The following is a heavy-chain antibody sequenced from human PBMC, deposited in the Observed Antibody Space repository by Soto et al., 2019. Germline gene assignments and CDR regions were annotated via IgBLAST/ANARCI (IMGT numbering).Heavy chain of an antibody. J-gene: IGHJ1*01. CDR2: FYSGGST. V-gene: IGHV3-66*01. CDR1: GFTVSSNY. CDR3: ARSQGYCSGGSRYLEYFYH. D-gene: IGHD2-15*01. Sequence: GGSLRLSCAASGFTVSSNYMSWVRQAPGKGLEWVSVFYSGGSTYYADSVKGRFTISRDNSKNTLYLQMNSLRAEDTAVYYCARSQGYCSGGSRYLEYFYHWGQGTQVTVSS.